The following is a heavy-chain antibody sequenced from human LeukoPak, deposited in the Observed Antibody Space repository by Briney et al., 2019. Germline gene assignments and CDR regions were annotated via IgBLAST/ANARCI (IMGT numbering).Heavy chain of an antibody. CDR1: GFTFSSHW. Sequence: QTGGSLRLSCAASGFTFSSHWMHWVCQAPGKGLVWVSRIKDDGSHTNYADSVKGRFTISRDNAKNTLSLQMNSLRAEDTAVYYCARGSGIITGIDEWGQGTLVTVSS. J-gene: IGHJ4*02. CDR2: IKDDGSHT. D-gene: IGHD6-25*01. CDR3: ARGSGIITGIDE. V-gene: IGHV3-74*01.